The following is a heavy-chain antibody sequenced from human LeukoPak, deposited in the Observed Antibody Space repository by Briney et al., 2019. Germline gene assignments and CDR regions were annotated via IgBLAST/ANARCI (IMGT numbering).Heavy chain of an antibody. CDR3: ARDPEGHGYYFDY. Sequence: SETLSLTCTVSGGSTGNYFCTWLRQSAGKGLEWIGRIHTSGSTNYNPSLKGRVSMSVDTSKNQFSLKLSSVTAADTAVYYCARDPEGHGYYFDYRGQGALVTVSS. CDR2: IHTSGST. D-gene: IGHD3-3*01. V-gene: IGHV4-4*07. J-gene: IGHJ4*02. CDR1: GGSTGNYF.